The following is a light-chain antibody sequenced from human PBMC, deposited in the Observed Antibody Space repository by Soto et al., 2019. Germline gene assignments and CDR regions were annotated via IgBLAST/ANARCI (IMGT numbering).Light chain of an antibody. CDR2: DAS. J-gene: IGKJ1*01. CDR3: QQRYMWRT. Sequence: EIVLTQSPATLSLSPGERATLSCRASQSVNDFLAWYQQRPGQAPRLLIYDASKRATGIPARFSGSGFGTDYTLTISRLEPEEVAAYYCQQRYMWRTFGQGTKVEI. V-gene: IGKV3-11*01. CDR1: QSVNDF.